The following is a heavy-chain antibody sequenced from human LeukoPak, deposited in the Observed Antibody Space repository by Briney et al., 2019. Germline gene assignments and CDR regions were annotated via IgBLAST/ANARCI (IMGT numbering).Heavy chain of an antibody. J-gene: IGHJ5*02. D-gene: IGHD2-15*01. CDR1: GYTFTGYY. Sequence: ASVKVSCKASGYTFTGYYMHWVRQAPGEGLEWMGGINPNSGGTNYAQKFHGRVTMTRDTSISTAYMELSRLRSDDTAVYYCARGLSCSLAPNNWFDPWGQGTLVTVSS. CDR3: ARGLSCSLAPNNWFDP. CDR2: INPNSGGT. V-gene: IGHV1-2*02.